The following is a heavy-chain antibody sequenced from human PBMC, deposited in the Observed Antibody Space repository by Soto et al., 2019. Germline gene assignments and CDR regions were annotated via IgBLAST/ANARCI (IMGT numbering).Heavy chain of an antibody. CDR3: AREIFGVVTYWYFDL. CDR1: GFTFSSYA. CDR2: ISGSGGST. J-gene: IGHJ2*01. Sequence: PGGSLRLSCAASGFTFSSYAMSWVRQAPGKGLEWVSAISGSGGSTYYADSVKGRFTISRDNSKNTLYLQMNSLRAEDTAVYYCAREIFGVVTYWYFDLWGRGTLVTVSS. V-gene: IGHV3-23*01. D-gene: IGHD3-3*01.